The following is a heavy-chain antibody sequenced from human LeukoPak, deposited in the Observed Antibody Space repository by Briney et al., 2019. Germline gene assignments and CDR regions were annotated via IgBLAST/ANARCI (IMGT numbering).Heavy chain of an antibody. CDR2: INSSSSTI. V-gene: IGHV3-48*01. CDR3: ARDFLADFWSGYPLFYYYGMDV. D-gene: IGHD3-3*01. Sequence: GGSLRLSCAASGFTFSSYSMNWVRQAPGKGLEWVSYINSSSSTIYYADSVKGRFTISRDNAKNSLYLQMNSLRAEDTAVYYCARDFLADFWSGYPLFYYYGMDVWGQGTTVTVSS. J-gene: IGHJ6*02. CDR1: GFTFSSYS.